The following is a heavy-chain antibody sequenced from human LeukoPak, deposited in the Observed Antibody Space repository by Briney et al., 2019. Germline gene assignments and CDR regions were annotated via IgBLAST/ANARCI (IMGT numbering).Heavy chain of an antibody. J-gene: IGHJ4*02. Sequence: SETLSLTCAVYGGSFSGYYWSWIRQPPGKGLEWIGEINHSGSTNYNPSLKGRVTISVDTSKNQFSLKLSSVTAADTAVYYCARTYDSSGFDYWGQGTLVTVSS. V-gene: IGHV4-34*01. CDR1: GGSFSGYY. CDR2: INHSGST. D-gene: IGHD3-22*01. CDR3: ARTYDSSGFDY.